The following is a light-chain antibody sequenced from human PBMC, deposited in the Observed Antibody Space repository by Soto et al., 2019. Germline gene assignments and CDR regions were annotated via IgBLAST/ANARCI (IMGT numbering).Light chain of an antibody. CDR2: GVS. V-gene: IGKV3-15*01. CDR3: QHGHDWPLT. CDR1: QSICGE. Sequence: EIVMTQSPATLSVSPGERATLSCRASQSICGELVWHQQRPGQPPRLLIYGVSTRATGDPDRFSRSGSGSALTLTISGLQSGDFAVYYCQHGHDWPLTFGQGTGLDI. J-gene: IGKJ2*01.